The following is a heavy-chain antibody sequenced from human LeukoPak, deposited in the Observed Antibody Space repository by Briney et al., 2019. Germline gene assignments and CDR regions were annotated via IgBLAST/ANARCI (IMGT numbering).Heavy chain of an antibody. CDR2: MNPNSGNT. V-gene: IGHV1-8*01. J-gene: IGHJ6*03. Sequence: PVASVKVSCKASGYTFTSYDINWLRQAPGQGLEWMGWMNPNSGNTDYAQKFQGRVTITRNTSISTAYMELSSLRSEDTAVYYCARGGAVAGYYYYYYMDVWGKGTTVTVSS. CDR3: ARGGAVAGYYYYYYMDV. CDR1: GYTFTSYD. D-gene: IGHD6-19*01.